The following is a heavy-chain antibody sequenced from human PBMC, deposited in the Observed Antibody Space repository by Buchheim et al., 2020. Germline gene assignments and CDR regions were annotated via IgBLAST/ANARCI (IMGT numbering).Heavy chain of an antibody. J-gene: IGHJ4*02. V-gene: IGHV4-4*02. Sequence: QVQLQESGPGLVKPSGTLSLTCGVSGGSISSNKWWTWVRQPPGKGLEWIGEINHSGSTNYNPSLKSRGTISVDTSKNQFSLKLSSVTAADTAVYYCARGGTWPTMLDYWGQGTL. CDR2: INHSGST. CDR1: GGSISSNKW. CDR3: ARGGTWPTMLDY. D-gene: IGHD2-2*01.